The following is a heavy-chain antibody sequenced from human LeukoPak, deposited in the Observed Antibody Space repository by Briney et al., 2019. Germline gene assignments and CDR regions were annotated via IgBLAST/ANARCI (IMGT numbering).Heavy chain of an antibody. CDR3: AGVRSSGNFNYFDS. J-gene: IGHJ4*02. Sequence: SETLSLTCTVSGGSISTYYWSWIRQPPGKGLEWIGYIYYTGRTNHNPSLKSGMTISEYTSNNHFSLSLSSVTAPDTAVYCFAGVRSSGNFNYFDSWGQGTLVTVSS. V-gene: IGHV4-59*01. CDR1: GGSISTYY. D-gene: IGHD3-10*01. CDR2: IYYTGRT.